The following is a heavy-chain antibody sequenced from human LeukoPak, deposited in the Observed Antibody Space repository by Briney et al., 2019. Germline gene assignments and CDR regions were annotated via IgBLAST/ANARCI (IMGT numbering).Heavy chain of an antibody. CDR3: AKGNYFDSSGYYYIKDAFDI. CDR1: GFSFNDYT. J-gene: IGHJ3*02. CDR2: ISWSGDTI. V-gene: IGHV3-9*03. D-gene: IGHD3-22*01. Sequence: PGGSLRLSCADPGFSFNDYTMHGVRQAPGKGLGWVSAISWSGDTIGYADSMKGRFTISRDNAKNSLFLRMNSLRAEDMPFYYCAKGNYFDSSGYYYIKDAFDIWGQGTMVTVSS.